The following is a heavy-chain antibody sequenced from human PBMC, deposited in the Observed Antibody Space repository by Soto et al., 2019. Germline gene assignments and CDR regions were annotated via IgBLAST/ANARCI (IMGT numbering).Heavy chain of an antibody. J-gene: IGHJ4*02. Sequence: EVQLVESGGGLVQPGGSLRLSCTASGFGLSTYAISWVRQAPGKGLEWVSVISANSGNTDYADSVKGRFTISRDKSENTVFLQMNRLRAEDTAVYYCALPSCGGDCYSPFDYWGQGTLVTVSS. D-gene: IGHD2-21*02. CDR1: GFGLSTYA. CDR2: ISANSGNT. V-gene: IGHV3-23*04. CDR3: ALPSCGGDCYSPFDY.